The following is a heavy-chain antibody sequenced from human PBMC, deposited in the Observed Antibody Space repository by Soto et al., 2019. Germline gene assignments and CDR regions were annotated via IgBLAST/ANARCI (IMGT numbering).Heavy chain of an antibody. V-gene: IGHV4-59*01. CDR2: IYYSGST. J-gene: IGHJ3*02. Sequence: SETLSLTCAVYGGSFSGYYWSWIRQPPGKGLEWIGYIYYSGSTNYNPSLKSRVTISVDTSKNQFSLKLSSVTAADTAVYYCARDYLRGYSSSWFAFDIWGQGTMVTVSS. D-gene: IGHD6-13*01. CDR1: GGSFSGYY. CDR3: ARDYLRGYSSSWFAFDI.